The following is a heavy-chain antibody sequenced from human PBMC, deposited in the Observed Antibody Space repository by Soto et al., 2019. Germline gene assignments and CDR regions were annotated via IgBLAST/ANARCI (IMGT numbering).Heavy chain of an antibody. Sequence: SETLSLTCAVSGGSISSGGYSWSWIRQPPGKGLEWIGYIYHSGSTYYNPSLKSRVTISVDRSKNQFSLKLSSVTAADTAVYYCARAVGDGYNFDYWGQGTLVTVSS. D-gene: IGHD5-12*01. CDR2: IYHSGST. V-gene: IGHV4-30-2*01. J-gene: IGHJ4*02. CDR1: GGSISSGGYS. CDR3: ARAVGDGYNFDY.